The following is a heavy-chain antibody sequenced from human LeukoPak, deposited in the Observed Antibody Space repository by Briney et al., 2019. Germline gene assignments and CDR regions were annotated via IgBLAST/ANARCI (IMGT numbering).Heavy chain of an antibody. V-gene: IGHV1-69*13. CDR3: ASENGDYHDNSAYYQFDY. CDR2: IIPIFGTA. CDR1: GGTFSNYP. Sequence: SVKVSCKASGGTFSNYPISWVRQAPGQGLEWMGGIIPIFGTANYAQKFQGRVTITADESTSTAYMELSSLRSEDTAVYYCASENGDYHDNSAYYQFDYWGQGTLVTVSS. J-gene: IGHJ4*02. D-gene: IGHD3-22*01.